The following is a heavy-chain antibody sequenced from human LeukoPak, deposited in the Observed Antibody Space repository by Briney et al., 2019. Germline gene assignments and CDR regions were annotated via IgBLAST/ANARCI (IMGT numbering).Heavy chain of an antibody. Sequence: RGSLRLSCATSGFTSGNYWMTWVRQAPEKRLEWVANIDDRGSEKNYADSVKGRFTNSRDNARNSMFLQMNSLRVEDTAVYFCARDIPRGARYLDSWGRGTLVTVSS. J-gene: IGHJ5*01. V-gene: IGHV3-7*01. CDR1: GFTSGNYW. CDR3: ARDIPRGARYLDS. CDR2: IDDRGSEK. D-gene: IGHD1-14*01.